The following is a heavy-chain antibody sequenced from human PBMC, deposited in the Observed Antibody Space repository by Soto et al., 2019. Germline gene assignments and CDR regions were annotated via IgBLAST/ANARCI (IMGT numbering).Heavy chain of an antibody. V-gene: IGHV1-18*01. CDR3: ARDSQYSTSWQRFDS. Sequence: QVQLVQSGVEVKKPGASVKVSCKASGYTFTDYAISWVRQAPGRGLEWMGWVNTYNGNPNYAQIFQGRVTITTDTSTDTAYMELRSLKSDDSAVYYCARDSQYSTSWQRFDSWGQGTLVTVSS. CDR2: VNTYNGNP. CDR1: GYTFTDYA. J-gene: IGHJ4*02. D-gene: IGHD6-13*01.